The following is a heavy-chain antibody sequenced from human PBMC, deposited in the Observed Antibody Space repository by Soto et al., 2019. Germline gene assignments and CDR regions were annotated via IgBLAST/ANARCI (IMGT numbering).Heavy chain of an antibody. D-gene: IGHD3-16*02. J-gene: IGHJ4*02. Sequence: EVQLLESGGGLVQPGGSLRLSCAASGFTFSSYAMSWVRQAPGKGLEWVSAISGSGGSTYYADSVKGRFTISRDNSKNTLYLQMNSLRAEDTAVYYCATSPTYDYIWGSYRDYWGQGTLVTVSS. V-gene: IGHV3-23*01. CDR3: ATSPTYDYIWGSYRDY. CDR2: ISGSGGST. CDR1: GFTFSSYA.